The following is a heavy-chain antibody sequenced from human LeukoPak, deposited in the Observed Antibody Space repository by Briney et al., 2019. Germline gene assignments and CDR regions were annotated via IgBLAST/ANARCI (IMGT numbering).Heavy chain of an antibody. CDR1: GGSISSSSYY. J-gene: IGHJ5*02. D-gene: IGHD3-10*01. V-gene: IGHV4-39*01. CDR2: IYYSGST. Sequence: PSETPSLTCTVSGGSISSSSYYWGWIRQPPGKGLEWIRSIYYSGSTYYNPSLKSRVTISVDTSKNQFSLKLSSVTAADTAVYYCARGVRGVLNWFDPWGQGTLVTVSS. CDR3: ARGVRGVLNWFDP.